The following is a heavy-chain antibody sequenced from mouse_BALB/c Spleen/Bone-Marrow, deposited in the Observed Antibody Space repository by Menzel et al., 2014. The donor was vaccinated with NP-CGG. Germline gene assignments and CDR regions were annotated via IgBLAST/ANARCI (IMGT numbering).Heavy chain of an antibody. CDR3: TRGGFGSYDYAMDY. D-gene: IGHD6-1*01. J-gene: IGHJ4*01. Sequence: EVHLQQPGPGLVKPSQSLLLTCSVTGDSITSDYDWYWNPQFPGNNLERMHYINYSGTTRYNPFRKSRISITRDTSKNQFFLQFNSVTTKDTATYYCTRGGFGSYDYAMDYWGQGTSVTVSS. CDR2: INYSGTT. CDR1: GDSITSDYD. V-gene: IGHV3-2*02.